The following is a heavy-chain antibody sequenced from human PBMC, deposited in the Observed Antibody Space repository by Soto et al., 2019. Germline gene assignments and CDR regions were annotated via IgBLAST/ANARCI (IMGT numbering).Heavy chain of an antibody. CDR2: IKQDGSEK. D-gene: IGHD2-15*01. V-gene: IGHV3-7*01. CDR1: GFTFSTSW. J-gene: IGHJ6*02. Sequence: PGGSLRLSCAASGFTFSTSWMTWVRQAPGKGLEWVANIKQDGSEKYYVDSVKGRFTISRDNSKNTLYLQMNSLRAEDTAVYYCARLDCSGGSCYPLYYYYGMDVWGQGTTFTVSS. CDR3: ARLDCSGGSCYPLYYYYGMDV.